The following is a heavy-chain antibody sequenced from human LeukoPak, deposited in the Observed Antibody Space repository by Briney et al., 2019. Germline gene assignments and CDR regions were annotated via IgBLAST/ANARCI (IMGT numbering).Heavy chain of an antibody. J-gene: IGHJ4*02. Sequence: GSLRLSCSASGFTFSDYAMSWVRQPPGKGLEWVSSISGSDGSTYYADSMRGRSTISRDNAKNSLYLQMNSLRAEDTAVYYCARTFKGYCTGGTCYYGAYDYWGQGTLVTVSS. CDR1: GFTFSDYA. CDR3: ARTFKGYCTGGTCYYGAYDY. CDR2: ISGSDGST. V-gene: IGHV3-23*01. D-gene: IGHD2-15*01.